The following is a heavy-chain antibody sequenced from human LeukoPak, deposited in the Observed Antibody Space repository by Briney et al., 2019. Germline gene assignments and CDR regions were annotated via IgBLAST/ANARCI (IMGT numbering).Heavy chain of an antibody. CDR3: ARGLPYWSGSRFDP. J-gene: IGHJ5*02. Sequence: ASVKVSCKASGYTFTAYYMHWVRQAPGQGPEWMGWINSNSGGTNYAQKFQGRVTMTRDTSISTAYMELSRLRSDDTAVYYCARGLPYWSGSRFDPWGQGTLVTVSS. CDR2: INSNSGGT. CDR1: GYTFTAYY. V-gene: IGHV1-2*02. D-gene: IGHD3-3*01.